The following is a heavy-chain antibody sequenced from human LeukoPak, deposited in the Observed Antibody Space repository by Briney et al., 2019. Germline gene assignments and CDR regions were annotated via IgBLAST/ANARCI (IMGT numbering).Heavy chain of an antibody. Sequence: GGSLRLSCAASGFTFSSYARNWVRQAPGKGLEWVSGISASSSIYYADSVKGRFTISRDNSKNTLYLQVNSLRADDTAVYYCAKGSYYDSSGYYYFDYWGQGTLVTVSS. V-gene: IGHV3-23*01. CDR3: AKGSYYDSSGYYYFDY. CDR1: GFTFSSYA. CDR2: ISASSSI. J-gene: IGHJ4*02. D-gene: IGHD3-22*01.